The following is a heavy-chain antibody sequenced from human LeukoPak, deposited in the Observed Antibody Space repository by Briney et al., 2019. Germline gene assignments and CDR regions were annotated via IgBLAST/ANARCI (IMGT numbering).Heavy chain of an antibody. D-gene: IGHD3-22*01. CDR3: ARDYYDSSGYYSYYYYYGMDV. J-gene: IGHJ6*02. CDR1: GFTFSSYW. V-gene: IGHV3-7*01. Sequence: GGSLRLSCAASGFTFSSYWMSWVRQAPGKGLEWVANIKQDGSEKYYVDSVKGRFTISRDNAKNSLYLQMNSLGAEDTAVYYCARDYYDSSGYYSYYYYYGMDVWGQGTTVTVSS. CDR2: IKQDGSEK.